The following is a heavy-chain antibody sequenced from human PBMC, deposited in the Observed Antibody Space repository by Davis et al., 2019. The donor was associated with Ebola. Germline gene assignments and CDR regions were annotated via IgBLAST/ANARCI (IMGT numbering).Heavy chain of an antibody. J-gene: IGHJ3*02. Sequence: SGPTLVKPTETLTLTCTVSGFSLSNARMGVSWIRQPTGKALDWLAYIFSNDEKSYSTSLKSRLTISKDTSKSQVVLTMTNMDPVDTATYYCERIRPSYDSMRGAFDIWGQGTMVTVSS. CDR3: ERIRPSYDSMRGAFDI. D-gene: IGHD3-22*01. CDR2: IFSNDEK. V-gene: IGHV2-26*01. CDR1: GFSLSNARMG.